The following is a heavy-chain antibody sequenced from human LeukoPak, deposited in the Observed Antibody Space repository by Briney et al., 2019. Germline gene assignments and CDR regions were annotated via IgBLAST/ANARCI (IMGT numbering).Heavy chain of an antibody. CDR2: ISADNGDT. CDR1: GYTFTSYG. J-gene: IGHJ4*02. V-gene: IGHV1-18*01. Sequence: ASVKVSCKASGYTFTSYGISWVRQAPGQGLEWMGCISADNGDTNYAQNLQGRVTMTTDTSTSTAYMELSRLRSDDTAVYYCARKSAARRTSEFDYWGQGTLVTVSS. D-gene: IGHD6-6*01. CDR3: ARKSAARRTSEFDY.